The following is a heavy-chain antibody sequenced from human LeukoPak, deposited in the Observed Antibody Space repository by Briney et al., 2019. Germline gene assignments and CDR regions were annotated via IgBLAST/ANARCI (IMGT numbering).Heavy chain of an antibody. J-gene: IGHJ5*02. D-gene: IGHD3-10*01. V-gene: IGHV4-39*07. CDR3: ARGRFGELLISHNWFDP. CDR2: IYYSGST. CDR1: GGSISSSSYY. Sequence: PSETLSLTCTVSGGSISSSSYYWGWIRQPPGKGLEWIGSIYYSGSTYYNPSLKSRVTISVDTSKNQFSLKLSSVTAADTAVYYCARGRFGELLISHNWFDPWGQGTLVTVSS.